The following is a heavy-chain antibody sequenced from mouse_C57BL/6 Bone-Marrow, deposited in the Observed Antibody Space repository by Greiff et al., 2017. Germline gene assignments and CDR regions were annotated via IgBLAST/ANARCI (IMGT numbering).Heavy chain of an antibody. D-gene: IGHD1-1*01. CDR2: INPNYGTT. CDR3: AIIFFITTVVATGYFGV. Sequence: VHVKQSGPELVKPGASVKISCKASGYSFTDYNMNWVKQSNGKSLEWIGVINPNYGTTSYNQKFTGKATLTVDQSSRTAYMQLNRLTSEDSAVYYCAIIFFITTVVATGYFGVWGTGPTVTVTA. V-gene: IGHV1-39*01. J-gene: IGHJ1*03. CDR1: GYSFTDYN.